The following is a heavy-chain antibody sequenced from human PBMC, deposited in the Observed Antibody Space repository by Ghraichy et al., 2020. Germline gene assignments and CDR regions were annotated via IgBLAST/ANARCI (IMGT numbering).Heavy chain of an antibody. Sequence: GGSLRLSCAASGFTFYNYIITWVRQAPGKGLEWVSAISGTGGTTYYADSVKGRFTISRDNSKNTVYLQMNSLRAEDTAVYYCAKVGRSSGWYTDYYGMDVWGEGTKVT. J-gene: IGHJ6*02. CDR2: ISGTGGTT. CDR3: AKVGRSSGWYTDYYGMDV. D-gene: IGHD6-19*01. CDR1: GFTFYNYI. V-gene: IGHV3-23*01.